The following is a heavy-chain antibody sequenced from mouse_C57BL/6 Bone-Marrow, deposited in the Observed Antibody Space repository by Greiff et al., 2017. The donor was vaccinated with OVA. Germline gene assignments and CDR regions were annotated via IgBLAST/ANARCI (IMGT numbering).Heavy chain of an antibody. Sequence: EVKLMESGPVLVKPGASVKMSCKASGYTFTDYYMNWVKQSHGKSLEWIGVINPYNGGTSYNQKFKGKATLTVDKSSSTAYMELNSLTSEDSAVYYCARPIYYYGSSYDYWGQGTTLTVSS. CDR2: INPYNGGT. CDR3: ARPIYYYGSSYDY. J-gene: IGHJ2*01. V-gene: IGHV1-19*01. CDR1: GYTFTDYY. D-gene: IGHD1-1*01.